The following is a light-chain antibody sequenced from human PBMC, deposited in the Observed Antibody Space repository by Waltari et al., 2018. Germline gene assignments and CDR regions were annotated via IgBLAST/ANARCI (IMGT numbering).Light chain of an antibody. V-gene: IGLV3-27*01. CDR1: VLAQRD. CDR3: YSVDDNKRV. CDR2: KAS. J-gene: IGLJ2*01. Sequence: SYELTQPSSVSVSPGQTARITCSGDVLAQRDTRWFQQKPGRAPVLVIYKASARPSGIPERFSGSSSGTTVTLTISGAQVEDEADYYCYSVDDNKRVFGGGTKLTVL.